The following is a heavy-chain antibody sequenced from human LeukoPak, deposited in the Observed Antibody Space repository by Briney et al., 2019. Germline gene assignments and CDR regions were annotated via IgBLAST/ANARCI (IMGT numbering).Heavy chain of an antibody. J-gene: IGHJ4*02. D-gene: IGHD1-7*01. CDR1: GFTFSSYS. CDR3: AKEGGTGTRFDH. CDR2: ISSSSSYI. Sequence: GGSLRLSCAASGFTFSSYSMNWVRQAPGKGLEWVSSISSSSSYIYYADSVKGRFTISRDNAKNSLYLQMNSLRAEDTAVYYCAKEGGTGTRFDHWGQGTLVTVSS. V-gene: IGHV3-21*04.